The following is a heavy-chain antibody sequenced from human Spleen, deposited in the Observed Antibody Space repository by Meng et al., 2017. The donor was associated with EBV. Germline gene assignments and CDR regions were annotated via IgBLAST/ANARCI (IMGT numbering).Heavy chain of an antibody. D-gene: IGHD4-17*01. CDR1: GDSICNSNLY. Sequence: PVHTSGTLSVPFTDSGDSICNSNLYWGWISPPPGKGLEYIGSIYYSGNTYYNPSLKSRVTISVDTSKNQFSLKLSSLTAADTAVYYCAREGPNFGDSYYFDYWGQGTLVTVSS. V-gene: IGHV4-39*07. CDR2: IYYSGNT. CDR3: AREGPNFGDSYYFDY. J-gene: IGHJ4*02.